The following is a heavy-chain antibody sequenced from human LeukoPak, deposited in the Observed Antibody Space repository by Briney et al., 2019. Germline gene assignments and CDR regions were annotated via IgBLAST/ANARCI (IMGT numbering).Heavy chain of an antibody. CDR3: TRDRDGYSHAFDI. Sequence: GRSLRLSCTASGFTFGDYAMSWVRQAPGKGLEWVGFIRSKAYGGTTEYAASVKGRFTISRDDSKSIAYLQMNSLKTEDTAVYYCTRDRDGYSHAFDIWGQGTMVTVSP. V-gene: IGHV3-49*04. CDR1: GFTFGDYA. D-gene: IGHD5-24*01. J-gene: IGHJ3*02. CDR2: IRSKAYGGTT.